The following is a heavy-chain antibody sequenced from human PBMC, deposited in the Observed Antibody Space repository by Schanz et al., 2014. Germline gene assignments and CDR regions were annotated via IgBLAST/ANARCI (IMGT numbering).Heavy chain of an antibody. CDR3: AKAEYDILTDSYSRLDP. D-gene: IGHD3-9*01. Sequence: QVQLVQSGAEVKKPGASVKVSCTASGFNFNNYDINWVRQATGQGLEWMGWISAYNGNTKYPQKLQGRVTMTTDTSTSTVYMELRSLRSDDTAVYYCAKAEYDILTDSYSRLDPWGQGTLVTVSS. V-gene: IGHV1-18*04. CDR2: ISAYNGNT. J-gene: IGHJ5*02. CDR1: GFNFNNYD.